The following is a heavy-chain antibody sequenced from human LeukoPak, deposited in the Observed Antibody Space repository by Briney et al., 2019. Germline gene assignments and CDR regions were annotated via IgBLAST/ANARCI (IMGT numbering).Heavy chain of an antibody. Sequence: PGGSLRLSCAASGFTFSSYAMHWVRQAPGKGLEWVAVISYDGSNKYYADSVKGRFTISRDNSKNTLYLQMNSLRAEDTAVYYCARAAIVVVVAASWGIDYWGQGTLVTVSS. D-gene: IGHD2-15*01. CDR3: ARAAIVVVVAASWGIDY. CDR1: GFTFSSYA. J-gene: IGHJ4*02. CDR2: ISYDGSNK. V-gene: IGHV3-30*04.